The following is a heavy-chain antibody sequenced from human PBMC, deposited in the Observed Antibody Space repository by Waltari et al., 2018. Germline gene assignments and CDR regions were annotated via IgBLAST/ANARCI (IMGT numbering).Heavy chain of an antibody. D-gene: IGHD6-13*01. CDR2: IKRDASEK. Sequence: QLVESGGGVVQPGGSLRLSCRAAGASSSSSWMTWVRQAPGKGLEWVANIKRDASEKSYVGSVEGRFTISRDNAENSLYLQMNSLRVEDTAVYYCARDLMRVAGTLWGQGTLVTVSS. CDR3: ARDLMRVAGTL. J-gene: IGHJ4*02. V-gene: IGHV3-7*04. CDR1: GASSSSSW.